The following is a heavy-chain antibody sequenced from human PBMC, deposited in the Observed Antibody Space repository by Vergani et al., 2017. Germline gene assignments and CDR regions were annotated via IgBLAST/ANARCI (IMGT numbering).Heavy chain of an antibody. J-gene: IGHJ3*02. V-gene: IGHV3-30*01. Sequence: QVQLVESGGGVVQPGRSLRLSCAASGFTFSSYAMHWVRQAPGKGLEWVAVISYDGSNKYYADSVKGRFTISRDNSKNTRYLQMNSLRAEDTAVYYCAREGDYYREGGAFDIWGQGTMVTVSS. CDR3: AREGDYYREGGAFDI. CDR1: GFTFSSYA. D-gene: IGHD3-22*01. CDR2: ISYDGSNK.